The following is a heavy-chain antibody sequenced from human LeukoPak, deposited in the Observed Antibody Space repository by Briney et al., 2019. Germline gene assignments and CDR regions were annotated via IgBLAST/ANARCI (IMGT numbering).Heavy chain of an antibody. D-gene: IGHD6-6*01. CDR2: ISYDGSNK. Sequence: GGSLRLSCAASGFTFSSYAMHWVRQAPGKGLEWVAVISYDGSNKYYADSVKGRFTISRDNSKNTLYLQMNSLRAEDTAVYYCARDGPEYHIDCWGQGTLVTVSS. CDR1: GFTFSSYA. CDR3: ARDGPEYHIDC. V-gene: IGHV3-30-3*01. J-gene: IGHJ4*02.